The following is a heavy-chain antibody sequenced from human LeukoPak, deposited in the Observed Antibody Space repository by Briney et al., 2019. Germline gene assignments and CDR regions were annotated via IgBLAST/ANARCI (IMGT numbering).Heavy chain of an antibody. CDR2: INPNSGGT. J-gene: IGHJ4*02. D-gene: IGHD3-9*01. V-gene: IGHV1-2*06. CDR1: GYTFTGYY. CDR3: ARDYYDILTGYYSTQALYYFDY. Sequence: ASVKVSCKASGYTFTGYYMHWVRQAPGQGLEWMGRINPNSGGTNYPQKFQGRVTMTRDTSISTAYMELSRLRSDDTAVYYCARDYYDILTGYYSTQALYYFDYWGQGTLVTVSS.